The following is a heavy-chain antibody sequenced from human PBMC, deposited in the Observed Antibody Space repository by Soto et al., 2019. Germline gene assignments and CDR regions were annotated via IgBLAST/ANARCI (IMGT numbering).Heavy chain of an antibody. J-gene: IGHJ4*02. CDR1: GGSISSGGYY. D-gene: IGHD6-6*01. CDR2: IYYSGST. Sequence: SETLSLTCTVSGGSISSGGYYWSWIRQHPGKGLEWIGYIYYSGSTYYNPSLKSRVTISVDTSKNQFSLKLSSVTAADTAVYYCARLDLEYSSSSYFAYWGQGTLVTVSS. CDR3: ARLDLEYSSSSYFAY. V-gene: IGHV4-31*03.